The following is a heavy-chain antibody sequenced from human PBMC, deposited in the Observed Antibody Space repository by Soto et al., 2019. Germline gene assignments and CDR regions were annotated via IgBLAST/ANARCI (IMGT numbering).Heavy chain of an antibody. CDR1: GGSISSSSYY. Sequence: SETLSLTCTVSGGSISSSSYYWGWIRQPPGKGLEWIGSIYYSGSTYYNPSLKSRVTISVDTSKNQFSLKLSSVTAADTAVYYCARRGSGSYSDYWGQGTLLTVS. D-gene: IGHD3-10*01. V-gene: IGHV4-39*01. CDR3: ARRGSGSYSDY. CDR2: IYYSGST. J-gene: IGHJ4*02.